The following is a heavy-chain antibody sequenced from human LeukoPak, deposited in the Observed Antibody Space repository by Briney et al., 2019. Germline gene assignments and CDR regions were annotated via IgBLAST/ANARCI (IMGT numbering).Heavy chain of an antibody. CDR2: IDSDGSTT. J-gene: IGHJ4*02. CDR3: VVGRDY. CDR1: GFIFSAFW. Sequence: GGSLRLSCAGSGFIFSAFWMHWVRQVPRKGLVWVSRIDSDGSTTSYADSVKGRFTISRDNAKNSLFLQMNSLRAEDTAVYYCVVGRDYWGQGTLVTVSS. V-gene: IGHV3-74*01.